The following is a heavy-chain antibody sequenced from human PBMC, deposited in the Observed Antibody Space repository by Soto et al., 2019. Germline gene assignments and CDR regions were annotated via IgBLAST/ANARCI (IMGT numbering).Heavy chain of an antibody. J-gene: IGHJ4*02. V-gene: IGHV3-30*18. Sequence: QVQLVESGGGVVQPGRSLRLSCAASGFTFSSYGMHWVRQAPGKGLEWVAVISYDGSNKYYADSVKGRFTISRDNSKNTLYLQMNSLRAEDTAVYYCAKVLPPGEYGDYFDYWGQGTLVTVSS. D-gene: IGHD3-10*01. CDR3: AKVLPPGEYGDYFDY. CDR2: ISYDGSNK. CDR1: GFTFSSYG.